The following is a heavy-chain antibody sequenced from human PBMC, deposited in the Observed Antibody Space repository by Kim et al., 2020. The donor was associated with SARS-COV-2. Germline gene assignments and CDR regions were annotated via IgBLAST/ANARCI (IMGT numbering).Heavy chain of an antibody. CDR1: GFTFTGYA. D-gene: IGHD2-2*03. J-gene: IGHJ4*02. CDR3: MKGGWGWIWDH. Sequence: GGSLRLSCTTSGFTFTGYAMSWVRQAPGKGLECVSSIDGSDGTTYYVDSVKGRFTISRDNSKNTLYLQMNSLRADHTAVYYCMKGGWGWIWDHWGQGTRV. CDR2: IDGSDGTT. V-gene: IGHV3-23*01.